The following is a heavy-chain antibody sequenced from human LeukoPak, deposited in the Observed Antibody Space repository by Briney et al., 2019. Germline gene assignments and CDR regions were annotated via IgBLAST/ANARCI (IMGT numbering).Heavy chain of an antibody. CDR2: INRSGST. Sequence: PSETLSLTCAVYGGSFSGYYWSWIRQPPGKGLEWIGEINRSGSTNYNPSLKSRVTISVDTSKNQFSPKLSSVTAADTAVYYCARGPPIVVVAATHSEDFDYWGQGTLVTVSS. V-gene: IGHV4-34*01. D-gene: IGHD2-15*01. CDR3: ARGPPIVVVAATHSEDFDY. J-gene: IGHJ4*02. CDR1: GGSFSGYY.